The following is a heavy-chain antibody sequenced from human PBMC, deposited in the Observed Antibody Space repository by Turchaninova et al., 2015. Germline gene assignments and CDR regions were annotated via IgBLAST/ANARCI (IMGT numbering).Heavy chain of an antibody. Sequence: QVQLVQSGGGVVQPGTSLRLSCAASGFSFSTFGMPWVPQAPGKGRGGVTFVSDDGRKEYYADSMKGRFTISRDNSKNTLQLQMNSLRAEDTAVFYCVGLRTGEIGYWGQGTLVTVSS. CDR3: VGLRTGEIGY. CDR2: VSDDGRKE. CDR1: GFSFSTFG. V-gene: IGHV3-30*03. J-gene: IGHJ4*02. D-gene: IGHD4-17*01.